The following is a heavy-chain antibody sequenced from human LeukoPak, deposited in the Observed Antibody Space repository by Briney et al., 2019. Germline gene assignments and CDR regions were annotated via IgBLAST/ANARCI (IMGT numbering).Heavy chain of an antibody. CDR3: ARSRSGYSYDHAAFEI. J-gene: IGHJ3*02. CDR2: IYYSGST. V-gene: IGHV4-59*01. D-gene: IGHD5-12*01. Sequence: SETLSLTCTVSGGSISSYYWSWIRQPPGKGLEWIGYIYYSGSTNYNPSLRSRVTISVDTSRNQFSLKLSSVTAADTAVYYCARSRSGYSYDHAAFEIWGQGTMVTVSS. CDR1: GGSISSYY.